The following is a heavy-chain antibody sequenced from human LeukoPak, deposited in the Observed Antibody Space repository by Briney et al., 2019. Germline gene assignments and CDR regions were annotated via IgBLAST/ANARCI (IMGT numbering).Heavy chain of an antibody. D-gene: IGHD6-19*01. CDR2: IYTSGST. Sequence: SETLSLTCTVSGGSISSYYWSWIRQPAGKGLEWIGHIYTSGSTNYNPSLKSRVTISVDTSKNQFSLKLSSVTPADTAVYYCARVGGYSSGWYLDYWGQGTLVTVSS. CDR1: GGSISSYY. CDR3: ARVGGYSSGWYLDY. J-gene: IGHJ4*02. V-gene: IGHV4-4*07.